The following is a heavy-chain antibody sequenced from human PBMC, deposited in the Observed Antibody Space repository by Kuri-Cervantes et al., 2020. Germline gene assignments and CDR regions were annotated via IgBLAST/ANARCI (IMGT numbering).Heavy chain of an antibody. CDR1: GGSVSSGSYY. V-gene: IGHV4-61*01. D-gene: IGHD7-27*01. CDR3: ARRFAGDRYFDL. CDR2: IYYSGST. Sequence: SETLSLTCTVSGGSVSSGSYYWSWIRQPPGKGLEWIGYIYYSGSTNYNPSLKSRVSMSVDTSKNQFSLKLSSVTAVDTAVYYCARRFAGDRYFDLWGRGTLVTVSS. J-gene: IGHJ2*01.